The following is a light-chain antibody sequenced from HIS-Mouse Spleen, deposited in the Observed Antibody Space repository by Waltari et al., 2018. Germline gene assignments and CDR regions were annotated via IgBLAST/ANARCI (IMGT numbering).Light chain of an antibody. CDR2: EGS. CDR1: SSDVGSSNL. Sequence: QSALTQPASVSGSPGQSVTIPCPGTSSDVGSSNLVPWYQQPPGKAPKLMIYEGSKRPSGVSNRFSGSKSGNTASLTISGLQAEDEADYYCCSYAGSSTYVFGTGTKVTVL. CDR3: CSYAGSSTYV. J-gene: IGLJ1*01. V-gene: IGLV2-23*01.